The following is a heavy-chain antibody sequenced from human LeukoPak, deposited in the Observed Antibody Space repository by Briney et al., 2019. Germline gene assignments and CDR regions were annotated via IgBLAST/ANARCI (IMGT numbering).Heavy chain of an antibody. D-gene: IGHD3-10*01. CDR3: AREGSGSLFYYGVDV. Sequence: PSETLSLTCTVSGGSISSSSYYWGWIRQPPGKGLEWIGSIYYNGTTYYNPSLKSRVTISADTSKKQFSLKLTAVIAADSAVYYCAREGSGSLFYYGVDVWGQGTTVTVSS. CDR1: GGSISSSSYY. CDR2: IYYNGTT. J-gene: IGHJ6*02. V-gene: IGHV4-39*02.